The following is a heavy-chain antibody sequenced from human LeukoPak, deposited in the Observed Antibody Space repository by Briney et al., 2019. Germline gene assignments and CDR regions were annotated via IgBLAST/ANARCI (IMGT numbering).Heavy chain of an antibody. CDR1: GYTFTSYA. J-gene: IGHJ4*02. D-gene: IGHD2/OR15-2a*01. Sequence: WASVKVSCKASGYTFTSYAMHWVRQAPGQRLEWMGWINAGNGNTKYSQKFQGRVTITRDTSASTAYMELSSLRSEDTAVYYCARASFLILVNDYWGQGTLVTVSS. CDR3: ARASFLILVNDY. V-gene: IGHV1-3*01. CDR2: INAGNGNT.